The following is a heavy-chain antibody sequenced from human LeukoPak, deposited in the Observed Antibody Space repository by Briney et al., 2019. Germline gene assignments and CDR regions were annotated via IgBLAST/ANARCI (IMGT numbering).Heavy chain of an antibody. J-gene: IGHJ4*02. CDR2: ISYDGNNK. CDR3: ARVTLSGSSYYFDQ. CDR1: GFSLSSFA. D-gene: IGHD1-26*01. V-gene: IGHV3-30-3*01. Sequence: QPGRSLRLSCAASGFSLSSFAVYWVRQAPGKGLEWVALISYDGNNKNYADSVKGRFTVSRDNSKNTLYLQMNSLRAEDTAVYYCARVTLSGSSYYFDQWGQGTLVTVSS.